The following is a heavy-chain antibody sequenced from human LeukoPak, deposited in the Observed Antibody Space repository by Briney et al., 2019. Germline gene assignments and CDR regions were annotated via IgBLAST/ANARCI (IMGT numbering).Heavy chain of an antibody. CDR2: IRAYNGNT. J-gene: IGHJ6*02. V-gene: IGHV1-18*01. D-gene: IGHD2-2*01. CDR3: ARDLVDGSTNGMDV. CDR1: GYTFTSYG. Sequence: ASVKVSCTASGYTFTSYGISWVRQAPGQGLEWMGWIRAYNGNTNYAQKLQGRVTITTDTSTSTAYMGLRSLRSDDTAAYYCARDLVDGSTNGMDVWGQGTRSPSP.